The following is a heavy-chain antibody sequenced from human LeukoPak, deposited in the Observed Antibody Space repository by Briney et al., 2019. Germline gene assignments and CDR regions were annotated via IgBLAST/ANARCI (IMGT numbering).Heavy chain of an antibody. J-gene: IGHJ4*02. CDR1: GGSISSGSYY. D-gene: IGHD3-22*01. CDR2: IYTSGST. CDR3: ARVAMVGYYDSSGWFDY. Sequence: SQTLSLTCTVSGGSISSGSYYWSWIRQPAGKGLEWIGRIYTSGSTNYNPSLKSRVTISVDTSKNQFSLKLSSVTAADTAVYYCARVAMVGYYDSSGWFDYWGQGTLVTVSS. V-gene: IGHV4-61*02.